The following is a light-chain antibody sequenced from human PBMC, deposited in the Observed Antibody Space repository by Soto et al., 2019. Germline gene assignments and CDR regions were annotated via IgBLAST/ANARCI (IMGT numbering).Light chain of an antibody. J-gene: IGKJ1*01. CDR3: QQYNGYSWT. Sequence: DIQMTHSPSTLSASVCGRVAITCRASHNNRKWVARHQQKPGKAPELLIYDASKLKSGVPSRFSGSGSGTEFSLTITSLQADDAAMYYCQQYNGYSWTFGRGTKVDIK. CDR1: HNNRKW. V-gene: IGKV1-5*01. CDR2: DAS.